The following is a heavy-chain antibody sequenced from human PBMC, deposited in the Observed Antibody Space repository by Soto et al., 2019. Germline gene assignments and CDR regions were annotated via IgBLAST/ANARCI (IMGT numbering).Heavy chain of an antibody. Sequence: GGSLRLSCAASGFTFSSYSMNWVRQAPGKGLEWVSSISSSSSYIYYADSVKGRFTISRDNAKNSLYLQMNSLRAEDTAVYYCARDSVLYCSGGSCYAFDIWGQGTMVTVSS. V-gene: IGHV3-21*01. D-gene: IGHD2-15*01. CDR3: ARDSVLYCSGGSCYAFDI. J-gene: IGHJ3*02. CDR2: ISSSSSYI. CDR1: GFTFSSYS.